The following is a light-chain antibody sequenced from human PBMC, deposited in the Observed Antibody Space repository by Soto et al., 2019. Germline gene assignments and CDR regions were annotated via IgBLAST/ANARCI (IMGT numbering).Light chain of an antibody. CDR3: QAYYSSTSGSVV. V-gene: IGLV1-40*01. Sequence: QSVLTQPPSVSGPKGQRVTIPGPGSSTNIGAGYDVHWYQHLPGTAPKLRLYGNRNRPSGVPDRFSGSNSATSASLAITGLQAENEADYYCQAYYSSTSGSVVFGGGTKLTVL. CDR2: GNR. CDR1: STNIGAGYD. J-gene: IGLJ2*01.